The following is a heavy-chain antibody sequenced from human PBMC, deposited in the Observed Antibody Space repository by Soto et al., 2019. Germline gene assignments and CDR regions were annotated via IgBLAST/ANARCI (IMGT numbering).Heavy chain of an antibody. V-gene: IGHV1-69*01. CDR1: GGTFSSYA. CDR3: ARSRFLEWLTNYYYYGMDV. D-gene: IGHD3-3*01. CDR2: IIPIFGTA. J-gene: IGHJ6*02. Sequence: QVQLVQSGAEVKKPGSSVKVSCKASGGTFSSYAISWVRQAPGQGLEWMGGIIPIFGTANYAQKFQGRVTITADESTSSAYMELSSLRSEDTAVYYCARSRFLEWLTNYYYYGMDVWGQGTTVTVSS.